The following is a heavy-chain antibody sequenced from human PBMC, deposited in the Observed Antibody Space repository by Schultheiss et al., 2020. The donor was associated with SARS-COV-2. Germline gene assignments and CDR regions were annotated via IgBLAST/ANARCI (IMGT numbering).Heavy chain of an antibody. V-gene: IGHV3-23*01. J-gene: IGHJ6*03. CDR3: AKAGRYYYYYYMDV. CDR2: ISGSGGSA. Sequence: GGSLRLSCAASGFTFSSYSMNWVRQAPGKGLEWVSAISGSGGSAYYADSVKGRFTISRDNSKNMVYLQMNSLRADDTAVYYCAKAGRYYYYYYMDVWGKGTTVTVSS. CDR1: GFTFSSYS.